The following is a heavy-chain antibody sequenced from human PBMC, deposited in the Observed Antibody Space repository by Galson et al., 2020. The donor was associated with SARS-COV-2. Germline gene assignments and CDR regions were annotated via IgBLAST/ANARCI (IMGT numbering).Heavy chain of an antibody. Sequence: SETLSLTCAVSGGSISSNSWWPWVRQPPGKGLEWIGEMYHSGGTYYNPSLRSRVTLSVDKSKNQFSLSLSSVTAADTAVYYCAGKAGYCSGGSCYSIDHWGQGTLVTVSS. CDR2: MYHSGGT. V-gene: IGHV4-4*02. CDR1: GGSISSNSW. J-gene: IGHJ4*02. CDR3: AGKAGYCSGGSCYSIDH. D-gene: IGHD2-15*01.